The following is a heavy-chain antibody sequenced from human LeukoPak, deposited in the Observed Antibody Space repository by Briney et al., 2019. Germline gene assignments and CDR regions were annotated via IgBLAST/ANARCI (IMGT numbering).Heavy chain of an antibody. CDR3: ARARARLLWFREPRGYMDV. CDR1: GYTFTSYD. J-gene: IGHJ6*03. D-gene: IGHD3-10*01. CDR2: MNPNSGNT. V-gene: IGHV1-8*01. Sequence: GASVKVSCKASGYTFTSYDINWVRQATGQGLEWMGWMNPNSGNTGYAQKFQGRVTMTRNTSISTAYMELSSLRSEDTAVYYCARARARLLWFREPRGYMDVWGKGTTVTVSS.